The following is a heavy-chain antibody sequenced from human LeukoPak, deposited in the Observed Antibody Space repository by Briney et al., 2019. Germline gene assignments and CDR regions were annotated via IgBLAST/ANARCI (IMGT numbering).Heavy chain of an antibody. CDR3: TTDWICVGHCSDGVCHIGPFC. J-gene: IGHJ4*02. D-gene: IGHD2-8*01. CDR2: IKTKAQGGTT. CDR1: GFTFSDAW. Sequence: PGGSLRLSCAASGFTFSDAWMTWVRQTPGKGLEWVGRIKTKAQGGTTEYAAPVKGRFTISRDDSKNTLYLQMNSLNTEDTGVYYCTTDWICVGHCSDGVCHIGPFCRGPGTQVTVSS. V-gene: IGHV3-15*01.